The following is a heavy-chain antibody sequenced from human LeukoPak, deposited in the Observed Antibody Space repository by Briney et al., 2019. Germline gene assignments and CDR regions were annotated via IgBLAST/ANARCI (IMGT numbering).Heavy chain of an antibody. J-gene: IGHJ4*02. D-gene: IGHD6-13*01. CDR3: AKISRYSSSWYYFDY. V-gene: IGHV3-23*01. CDR1: GFTFSGYA. CDR2: ISGSGGST. Sequence: PGGSLRLSCAASGFTFSGYAMSWVRQAPGKGLEWVSAISGSGGSTYYADSVKGRFTISRDNSKNTLYLQMNSLRAEDTAVYYCAKISRYSSSWYYFDYWGQGTLVTVSS.